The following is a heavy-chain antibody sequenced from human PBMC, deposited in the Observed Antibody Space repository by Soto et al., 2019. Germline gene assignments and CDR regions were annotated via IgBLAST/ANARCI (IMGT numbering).Heavy chain of an antibody. V-gene: IGHV1-2*04. CDR1: GYTFTGYY. Sequence: QVQLVQSGAEVKKPGASVKVSCKASGYTFTGYYMHWVRQAPGQGLEWMGWINPNSGGTNYAQKFQGWVTMTRDTSISTAYMELSRLRSDDTAVYYCARGITMVRGRLQAEYFQHWGQGTLVTVSS. D-gene: IGHD3-10*01. CDR2: INPNSGGT. J-gene: IGHJ1*01. CDR3: ARGITMVRGRLQAEYFQH.